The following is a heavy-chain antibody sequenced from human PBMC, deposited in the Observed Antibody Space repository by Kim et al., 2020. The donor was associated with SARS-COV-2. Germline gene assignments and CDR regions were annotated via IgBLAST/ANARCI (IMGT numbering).Heavy chain of an antibody. CDR3: ARDLAPYYGSGSYLNYYGMDA. CDR2: IIPIFGTA. CDR1: GGTFSSYA. J-gene: IGHJ6*02. D-gene: IGHD3-10*01. Sequence: SVKVSCKASGGTFSSYAISWVRQAPGQGLEWMGGIIPIFGTANYAQKFQGRITITADESTSTAYMELSSLRSEDTAVYYCARDLAPYYGSGSYLNYYGMDAWGQGTTGSLSS. V-gene: IGHV1-69*13.